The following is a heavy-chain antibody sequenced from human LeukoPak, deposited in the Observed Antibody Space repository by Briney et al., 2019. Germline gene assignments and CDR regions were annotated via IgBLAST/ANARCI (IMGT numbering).Heavy chain of an antibody. CDR3: ARLLVDDFWSGYYTNRYYYYGMDV. CDR1: GGSISSYY. V-gene: IGHV4-59*08. J-gene: IGHJ6*02. CDR2: IYYSGST. D-gene: IGHD3-3*01. Sequence: SETLSLTCTVSGGSISSYYWSWIRQPPGKGLEWIGYIYYSGSTNYNPSLKSRVTISVDTSKNQFSLKLSSVTAADTAVYYCARLLVDDFWSGYYTNRYYYYGMDVWGQGTTVTVSS.